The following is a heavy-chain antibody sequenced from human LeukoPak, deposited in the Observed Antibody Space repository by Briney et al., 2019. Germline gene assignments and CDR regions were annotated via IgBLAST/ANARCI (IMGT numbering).Heavy chain of an antibody. CDR1: GGSISSGDYF. V-gene: IGHV4-30-4*01. CDR3: ARGRSGSYYEPYDY. D-gene: IGHD3-10*01. CDR2: IYYSGST. J-gene: IGHJ4*02. Sequence: SQTLSLTCTVSGGSISSGDYFWSWIRQPPGKGLEYIGYIYYSGSTYYNPPLKSRVSISLDTSKNQFSLKLTSVTAADTAVFYCARGRSGSYYEPYDYWGQGILVTVSS.